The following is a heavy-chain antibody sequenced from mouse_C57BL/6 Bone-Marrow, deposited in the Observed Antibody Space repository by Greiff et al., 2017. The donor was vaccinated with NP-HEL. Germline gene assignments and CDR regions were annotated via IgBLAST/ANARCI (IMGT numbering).Heavy chain of an antibody. Sequence: DVMLVESGGGLVQPKGSLKLSCAASGFSFNTYAMNWVRQAPGKGLEWVARIRSKSNNYATYYADSVKDRVTISRDDSESMLYLQMNNLKTEDTAMYYCVRLGNPYYYAMDYWGQGTSVTVSS. CDR1: GFSFNTYA. V-gene: IGHV10-1*01. CDR2: IRSKSNNYAT. CDR3: VRLGNPYYYAMDY. D-gene: IGHD2-1*01. J-gene: IGHJ4*01.